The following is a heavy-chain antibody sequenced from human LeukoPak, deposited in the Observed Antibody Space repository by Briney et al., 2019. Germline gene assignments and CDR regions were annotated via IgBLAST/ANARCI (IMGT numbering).Heavy chain of an antibody. V-gene: IGHV4-59*01. D-gene: IGHD3-22*01. J-gene: IGHJ5*02. CDR3: ARAFFSSAYYPNWFDP. Sequence: SETLFLTCTVSGGSISTYYWSWIRQPPGKGLEWIGYIYKSGSNNYNPALKSRVTMSVDTSKNQFSLKLSSVTAADTAVYYCARAFFSSAYYPNWFDPWGQGTLVTVSS. CDR1: GGSISTYY. CDR2: IYKSGSN.